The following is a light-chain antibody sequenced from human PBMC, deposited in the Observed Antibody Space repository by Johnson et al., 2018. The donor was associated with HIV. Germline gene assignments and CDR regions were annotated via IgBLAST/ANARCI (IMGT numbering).Light chain of an antibody. CDR3: GTWDSSLSSYV. J-gene: IGLJ1*01. Sequence: QSVLTQPPSVSAAPGQKVTISCSGSSSNIGNNYVSWYQHLPGTAPKLLIYDNNKRPSGIPDRFSGSKSGTSATLGITGIQTGDEADYYCGTWDSSLSSYVFGTGTKVTVL. CDR2: DNN. CDR1: SSNIGNNY. V-gene: IGLV1-51*01.